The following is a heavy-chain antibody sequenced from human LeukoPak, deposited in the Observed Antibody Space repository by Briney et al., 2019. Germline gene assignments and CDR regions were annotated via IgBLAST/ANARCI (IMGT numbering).Heavy chain of an antibody. J-gene: IGHJ4*02. CDR1: GFTFNSYA. CDR2: ISGNGGAS. Sequence: GGSLRLSCAASGFTFNSYAMGWVRQAPGKGLEGGSGISGNGGASYYPDSVEGWFTISRDNSKNTLYLQMTSLRAEDTAVYSCAREPTGAFDYWGQGALVTVSS. CDR3: AREPTGAFDY. V-gene: IGHV3-23*01. D-gene: IGHD3-10*01.